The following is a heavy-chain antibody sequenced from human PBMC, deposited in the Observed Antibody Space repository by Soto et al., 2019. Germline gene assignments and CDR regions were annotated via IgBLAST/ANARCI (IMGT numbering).Heavy chain of an antibody. CDR2: IVVGSGNT. D-gene: IGHD3-3*01. CDR3: AAAPDFWSGFPGMDV. J-gene: IGHJ6*02. CDR1: GFTFTSSA. Sequence: QMQLVQSGPEVKKPGTSVKVSCKASGFTFTSSAVQWVRQARGQRLEWIGWIVVGSGNTNYAQKFQERVTITRDMSTSTAYRERSSRRSEDTAVYNCAAAPDFWSGFPGMDVWGQGNTVTVSS. V-gene: IGHV1-58*01.